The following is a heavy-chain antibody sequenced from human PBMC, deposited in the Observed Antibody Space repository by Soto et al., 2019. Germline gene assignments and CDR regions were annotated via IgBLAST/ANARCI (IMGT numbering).Heavy chain of an antibody. J-gene: IGHJ6*02. CDR2: INHRGSS. Sequence: SGTLALTCGACGDWLCGSDGIGIRRSPGKGLEWIGEINHRGSSDYNPSLKSRVTLSIDASMSHVTLELTSVTAADTAVYYCARSDNRNSLYGVDVWGQGTAVTVSS. CDR3: ARSDNRNSLYGVDV. D-gene: IGHD1-7*01. V-gene: IGHV4-34*01. CDR1: GDWLCGSD.